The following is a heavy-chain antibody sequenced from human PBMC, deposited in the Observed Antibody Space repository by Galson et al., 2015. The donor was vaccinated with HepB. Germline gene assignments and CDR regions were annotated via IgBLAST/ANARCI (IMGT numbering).Heavy chain of an antibody. CDR1: GYKSSDYG. CDR3: ARDYSMSTRKWFDP. Sequence: SVKVSCKASGYKSSDYGLNWVRQAPGQGLEWMGWISGYNGNTKYAQNFQDRVTMTTDTSSNTAYMEVKNLRSDDTAVYYCARDYSMSTRKWFDPWGQGTLVTVSS. CDR2: ISGYNGNT. J-gene: IGHJ5*02. D-gene: IGHD2-2*01. V-gene: IGHV1-18*01.